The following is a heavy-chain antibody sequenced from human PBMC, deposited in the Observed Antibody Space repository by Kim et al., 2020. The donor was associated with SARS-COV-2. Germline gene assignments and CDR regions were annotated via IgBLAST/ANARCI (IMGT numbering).Heavy chain of an antibody. CDR3: ARTLNWSSTSCFYGMDV. D-gene: IGHD2-2*01. V-gene: IGHV3-48*03. CDR1: GFTFSTYE. J-gene: IGHJ6*02. Sequence: GGSLRLSCAASGFTFSTYEMNWVRQAPGKGLEWISYISTSGSTIYYADSVKGRFTISRDNAKSSLSLQMNSLRAEDTAVYYCARTLNWSSTSCFYGMDVWGQGTTVTVSS. CDR2: ISTSGSTI.